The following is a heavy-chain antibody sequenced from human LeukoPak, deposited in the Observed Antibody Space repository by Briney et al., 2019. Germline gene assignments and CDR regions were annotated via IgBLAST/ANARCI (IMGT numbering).Heavy chain of an antibody. V-gene: IGHV3-21*01. D-gene: IGHD3-3*01. CDR3: ARDYDAKDAFDI. J-gene: IGHJ3*02. CDR2: ISSSSSYI. CDR1: GFTFSSYS. Sequence: PGGSLRLSCAASGFTFSSYSMDWVRQAPGKGLEWVSSISSSSSYIYYADSVKGRFTISRDNAKNSLYLQMNSLRAEDTAVYYCARDYDAKDAFDIWGQGTMVTVS.